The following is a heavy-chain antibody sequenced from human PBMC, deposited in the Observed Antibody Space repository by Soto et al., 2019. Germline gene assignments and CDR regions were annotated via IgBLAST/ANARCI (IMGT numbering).Heavy chain of an antibody. CDR1: GFIVNSNY. Sequence: PGGSLRLSCAASGFIVNSNYMSWVRQVPGKRLEWVSVIYSGGYTHYADSVKGRFTISRDNSKNTLYLQMNSLRAEDTAVYYCARDPGSRIRELNIFDYWGQGTLVTVSS. CDR3: ARDPGSRIRELNIFDY. D-gene: IGHD1-26*01. V-gene: IGHV3-53*05. CDR2: IYSGGYT. J-gene: IGHJ4*02.